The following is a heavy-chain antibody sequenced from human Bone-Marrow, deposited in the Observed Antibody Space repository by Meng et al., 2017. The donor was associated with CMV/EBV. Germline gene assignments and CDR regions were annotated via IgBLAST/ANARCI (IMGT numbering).Heavy chain of an antibody. CDR1: GYTFTGYY. J-gene: IGHJ4*02. V-gene: IGHV1-2*02. CDR2: INPNSGGT. D-gene: IGHD5-24*01. CDR3: AKDASRLGDGYNTN. Sequence: ASVKVSCKASGYTFTGYYMHWVRQAPGQGLEWMGWINPNSGGTNYAQKFQGRVTMTRDMSISTAYMELNRLRSDDTAVYYCAKDASRLGDGYNTNWGQGTLVTVSS.